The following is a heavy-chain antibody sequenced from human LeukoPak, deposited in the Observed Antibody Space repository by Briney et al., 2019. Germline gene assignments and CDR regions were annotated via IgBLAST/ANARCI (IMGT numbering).Heavy chain of an antibody. J-gene: IGHJ4*02. CDR3: ARDRNYYGSGSYGY. CDR1: GFTFSSYE. D-gene: IGHD3-10*01. V-gene: IGHV3-48*03. CDR2: ISSSGSTI. Sequence: GGSLRLSCAASGFTFSSYEMNWVRQAPGKGLEWVSYISSSGSTIYYADSVKGRFTISRDNAKNSLYLQMNSLRAEDTAVYYCARDRNYYGSGSYGYWGQGTLVTVSS.